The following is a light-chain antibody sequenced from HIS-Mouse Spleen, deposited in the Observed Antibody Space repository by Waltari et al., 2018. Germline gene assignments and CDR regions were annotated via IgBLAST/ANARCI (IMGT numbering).Light chain of an antibody. Sequence: QSVLTQPPSASGTPGQRVTISCSGSSSNSGSNTVNWYQQLPGTAPKLLISINNQRPPWSPDRFSGSKSGASAYLAISGIQSEDEADYYCAAWDDSLNGWVFGGETKLTVL. CDR3: AAWDDSLNGWV. J-gene: IGLJ3*02. CDR2: INN. V-gene: IGLV1-44*01. CDR1: SSNSGSNT.